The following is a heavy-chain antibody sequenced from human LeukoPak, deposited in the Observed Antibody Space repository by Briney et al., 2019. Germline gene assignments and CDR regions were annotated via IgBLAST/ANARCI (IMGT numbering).Heavy chain of an antibody. V-gene: IGHV4-59*01. CDR3: ARILGSNFDY. CDR1: GGSISSYY. J-gene: IGHJ4*02. Sequence: SETLSLTCTVSGGSISSYYWSWIRQPPGEGLEWIGYIYFSGSTHYNPSLKSRVTMSVDTSKNQFSLKLSSVTAADTAVYYCARILGSNFDYWGQGTLVTVSS. D-gene: IGHD1-26*01. CDR2: IYFSGST.